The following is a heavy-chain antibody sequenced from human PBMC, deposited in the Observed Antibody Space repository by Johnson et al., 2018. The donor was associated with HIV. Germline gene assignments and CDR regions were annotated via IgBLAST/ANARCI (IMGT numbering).Heavy chain of an antibody. CDR2: ISSKTNSYAT. D-gene: IGHD1-26*01. CDR3: AKGLGWELLTHDAFDI. V-gene: IGHV3-73*01. J-gene: IGHJ3*02. Sequence: VQLVESGGGLVQPGGSLKLSCVASGFTFSASAIHWVRQASGKGLEWVGHISSKTNSYATELAASLKGRFTISRDDSKNTAYLQINSLKSEDAAVYYCAKGLGWELLTHDAFDIWGQGTMVTVSS. CDR1: GFTFSASA.